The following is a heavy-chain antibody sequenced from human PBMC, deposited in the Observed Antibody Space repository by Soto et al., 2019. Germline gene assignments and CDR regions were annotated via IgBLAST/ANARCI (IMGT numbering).Heavy chain of an antibody. D-gene: IGHD3-22*01. J-gene: IGHJ4*02. CDR3: ARRSSGYPYYFDY. V-gene: IGHV3-53*02. CDR1: GFTVSTNY. CDR2: IYSGGST. Sequence: EVQLVETGGGLIQPGGSLRLSCAASGFTVSTNYMSWVRQAPRKGLEWVSLIYSGGSTYYADSVKGRFTISSDNSKNTLYLQMNSLRAEDTAVYYCARRSSGYPYYFDYWGQGTLVTVSS.